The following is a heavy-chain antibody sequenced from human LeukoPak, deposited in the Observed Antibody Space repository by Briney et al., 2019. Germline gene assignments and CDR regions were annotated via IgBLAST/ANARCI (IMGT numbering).Heavy chain of an antibody. J-gene: IGHJ4*02. Sequence: GGSLRLSCAASGFTFSSYGMHWLRQAPGKGLEWVAVISYDGSNKYYADSVKGRFTISRDNSKNTLYLQMNSLRAEDTAVYYCATSTAALNWGQGTLVTVSS. CDR3: ATSTAALN. D-gene: IGHD2-2*01. CDR1: GFTFSSYG. V-gene: IGHV3-30*03. CDR2: ISYDGSNK.